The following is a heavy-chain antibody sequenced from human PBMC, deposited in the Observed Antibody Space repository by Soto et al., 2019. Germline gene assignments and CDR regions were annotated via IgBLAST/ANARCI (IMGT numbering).Heavy chain of an antibody. D-gene: IGHD1-1*01. Sequence: QVQLQESGPGLVKPSETLSLSCTVSGASLSPNYWTWIRQSPGKGLEWIGYIYYAGTTTYNPSLQSRVTISLATSKNEVSLILSSVTAADTAMYCCARLGAHYKALDSWGQGTLVTVSS. CDR3: ARLGAHYKALDS. CDR2: IYYAGTT. J-gene: IGHJ5*02. CDR1: GASLSPNY. V-gene: IGHV4-59*08.